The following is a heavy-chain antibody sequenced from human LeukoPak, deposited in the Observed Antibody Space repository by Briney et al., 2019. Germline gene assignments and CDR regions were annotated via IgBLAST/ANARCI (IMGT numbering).Heavy chain of an antibody. CDR1: GFSFSVYA. D-gene: IGHD2-15*01. CDR2: ISGSGGRT. J-gene: IGHJ4*02. CDR3: AKGGYCSGGSCYYFDY. Sequence: PGGSLRLSCVASGFSFSVYAMSWVRQAPGKGLEWVSGISGSGGRTYSADSVKGRFTISRDNSRRTLYLQMNSLRAEDTAVYYCAKGGYCSGGSCYYFDYWGQGTLVTVSS. V-gene: IGHV3-23*01.